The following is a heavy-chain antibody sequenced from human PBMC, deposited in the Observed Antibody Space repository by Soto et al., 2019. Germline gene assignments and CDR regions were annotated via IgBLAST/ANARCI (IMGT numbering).Heavy chain of an antibody. CDR2: IYHSGST. Sequence: SETLSLTCAVSGGSISNGGYCWSWIRQPPGKGLNYIGYIYHSGSTYYNPSLKSRVTISVDRSKNQFSLKLSSVTAADTAVYYCARVRSGWGIDYWGQGTLVTVSS. D-gene: IGHD6-19*01. CDR1: GGSISNGGYC. CDR3: ARVRSGWGIDY. J-gene: IGHJ4*02. V-gene: IGHV4-30-2*01.